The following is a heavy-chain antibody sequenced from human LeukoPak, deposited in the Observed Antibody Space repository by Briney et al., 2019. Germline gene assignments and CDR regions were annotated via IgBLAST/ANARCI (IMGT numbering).Heavy chain of an antibody. J-gene: IGHJ5*02. D-gene: IGHD3-9*01. V-gene: IGHV1-3*01. CDR3: ARAPYDILTGYSLNWLDP. CDR1: GYTFTTYA. CDR2: INGGNGNT. Sequence: ASVKVSCKASGYTFTTYAMHWVRQAPGQRLEWMGWINGGNGNTRYSQKFQGRVTITRDTSAYTGYMELRSLSSADTAVYFCARAPYDILTGYSLNWLDPWGQGTLVTVSS.